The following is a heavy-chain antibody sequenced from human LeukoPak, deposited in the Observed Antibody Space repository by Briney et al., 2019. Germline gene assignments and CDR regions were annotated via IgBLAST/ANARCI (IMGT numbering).Heavy chain of an antibody. CDR1: GFTFSSYG. CDR3: AKRGDVGATVYYFDY. Sequence: GGSLRLSCAASGFTFSSYGMSWVRQAPGKRLEWVSAISGSGGSTYYADSVKGRFTISRDNSKNTLYLQMNSLRAEDTAVYYCAKRGDVGATVYYFDYWGQGTLVTVSS. V-gene: IGHV3-23*01. J-gene: IGHJ4*02. CDR2: ISGSGGST. D-gene: IGHD1-26*01.